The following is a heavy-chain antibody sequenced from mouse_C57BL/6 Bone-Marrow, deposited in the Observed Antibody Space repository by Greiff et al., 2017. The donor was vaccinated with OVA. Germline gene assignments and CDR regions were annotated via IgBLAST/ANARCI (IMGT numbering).Heavy chain of an antibody. CDR2: ISDGGSYT. CDR3: ARRDPYYFDY. Sequence: EVKLMESGGGLVKPGGSLKLSCAASGFTFSSYAMSWVRQTPEKRLEWVATISDGGSYTYYPDNVKGRFTISRDNAKNNLYLQMSHLKSEDTAMYYCARRDPYYFDYWGQGTTLTVSS. J-gene: IGHJ2*01. CDR1: GFTFSSYA. V-gene: IGHV5-4*03.